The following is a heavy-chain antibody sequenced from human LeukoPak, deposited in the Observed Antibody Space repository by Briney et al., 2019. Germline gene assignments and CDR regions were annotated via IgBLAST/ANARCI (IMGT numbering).Heavy chain of an antibody. V-gene: IGHV3-7*01. D-gene: IGHD1-1*01. CDR3: ARGVPTGIDYFDY. CDR1: GFTFRSYW. Sequence: GGSLRLSCAGSGFTFRSYWMSWVRQAPGKGLEWVANIEEDGSETYYVDSVKGRFTISRDNAKNSVFLQMNRLRVEDTAVYYCARGVPTGIDYFDYWGQGTLVTVSS. J-gene: IGHJ4*02. CDR2: IEEDGSET.